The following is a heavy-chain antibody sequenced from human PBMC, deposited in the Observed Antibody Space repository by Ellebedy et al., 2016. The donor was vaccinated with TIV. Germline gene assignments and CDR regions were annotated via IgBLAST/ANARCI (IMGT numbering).Heavy chain of an antibody. D-gene: IGHD5-24*01. CDR1: GFTFSSYS. Sequence: PGGSLRLSCAASGFTFSSYSMHWVRQAPGKGLEWVAVISYHGSDKYYADSVKGRFTISRDPNTLYLQMNSLRPEDTAGYYCARVGGMASSHNAYGMDVWGPGTTVIVS. J-gene: IGHJ6*02. V-gene: IGHV3-30*04. CDR3: ARVGGMASSHNAYGMDV. CDR2: ISYHGSDK.